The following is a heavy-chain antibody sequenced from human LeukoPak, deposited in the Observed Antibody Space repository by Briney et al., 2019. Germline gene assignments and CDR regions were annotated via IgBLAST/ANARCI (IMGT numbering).Heavy chain of an antibody. V-gene: IGHV3-48*02. J-gene: IGHJ4*02. CDR3: AIVLPTSPYSGYRYYFVY. CDR2: ISSSSSTI. CDR1: GFTFSSYS. D-gene: IGHD5-12*01. Sequence: GGSLRLSCAASGFTFSSYSMNWVRQAPGKGLEWVAFISSSSSTIYYADSVKGRFTISRDNSKNSLYLQMNSLRDEDTAVYYCAIVLPTSPYSGYRYYFVYGGQGTLVTVPS.